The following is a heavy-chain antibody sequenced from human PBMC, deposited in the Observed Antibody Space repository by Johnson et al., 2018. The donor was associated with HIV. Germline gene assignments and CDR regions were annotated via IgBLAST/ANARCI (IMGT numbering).Heavy chain of an antibody. D-gene: IGHD6-19*01. Sequence: EVQLVESGGGLVQPGRSLRLSCAASGFTFDDYAMHWVRQAPGNGLEWVSGISWNSGSIGYADSVKGRFTISRDNAKNSLYLQMNSLRAEDTALYYCAKDKATATPYLSSGWYGGAFDIWGQGTMVTVSS. J-gene: IGHJ3*02. V-gene: IGHV3-9*01. CDR3: AKDKATATPYLSSGWYGGAFDI. CDR2: ISWNSGSI. CDR1: GFTFDDYA.